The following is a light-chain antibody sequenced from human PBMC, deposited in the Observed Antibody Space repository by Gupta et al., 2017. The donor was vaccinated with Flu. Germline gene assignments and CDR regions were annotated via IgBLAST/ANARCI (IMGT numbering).Light chain of an antibody. CDR3: QQSFTTPRFT. J-gene: IGKJ3*01. CDR1: QTITTY. V-gene: IGKV1-39*01. Sequence: DVQMTQSPSSLSASVGDRVTITCRASQTITTYLNWYQQRPGKAPKLLIYTASSLQSGVPSRFSGSGYGTDFTLTISSLQPEDFATYYCQQSFTTPRFTFGHGTKVDLK. CDR2: TAS.